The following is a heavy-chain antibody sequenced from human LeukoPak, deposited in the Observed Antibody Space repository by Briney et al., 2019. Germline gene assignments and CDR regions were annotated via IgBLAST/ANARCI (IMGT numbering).Heavy chain of an antibody. Sequence: PGGSLRLSCAASGFTFSDYVIHWVRQAPGKGLLWVSRVNRDGGPATYADSVKGRFTVSRDNAKSTLYLQMNSLRAEDTAVYYCARSPAGTYTMDVWGQGTTVAVSS. CDR2: VNRDGGPA. J-gene: IGHJ6*02. CDR3: ARSPAGTYTMDV. D-gene: IGHD3-10*01. V-gene: IGHV3-74*01. CDR1: GFTFSDYV.